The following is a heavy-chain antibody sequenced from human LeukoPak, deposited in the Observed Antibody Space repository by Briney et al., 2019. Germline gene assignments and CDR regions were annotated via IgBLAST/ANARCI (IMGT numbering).Heavy chain of an antibody. CDR3: AKSWTVATPRQRYDFES. CDR2: ISQAT. CDR1: GFTFSTYA. Sequence: PGGSLRLSCATSGFTFSTYAMSWVRQAPGQGLEWDSVISQATYYAGSVKGRFTISRDNSKDTLYLLMNSLRAVDTAVYVCAKSWTVATPRQRYDFESWGQGTLVTVSS. J-gene: IGHJ4*02. V-gene: IGHV3-23*01. D-gene: IGHD5-12*01.